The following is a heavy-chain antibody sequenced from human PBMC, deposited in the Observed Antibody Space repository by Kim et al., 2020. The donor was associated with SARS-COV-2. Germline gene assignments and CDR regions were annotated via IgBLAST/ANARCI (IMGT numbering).Heavy chain of an antibody. CDR1: GYIFTSYY. V-gene: IGHV1-46*01. D-gene: IGHD2-2*01. J-gene: IGHJ4*02. CDR2: INPSGGST. CDR3: ARGGGGMIVVVPAAMPVVRLWDY. Sequence: ASVKVSCKASGYIFTSYYMHWVRQAPGQGLEWMGIINPSGGSTSYAQKFQGRVTMTRDTSTSTVYMELSSLRSEDTAVYYCARGGGGMIVVVPAAMPVVRLWDYWGQGTLVTVSS.